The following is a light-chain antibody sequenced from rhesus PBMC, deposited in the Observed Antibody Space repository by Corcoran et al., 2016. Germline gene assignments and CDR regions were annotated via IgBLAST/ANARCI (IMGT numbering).Light chain of an antibody. J-gene: IGKJ1*01. CDR3: QQESSRPRT. CDR1: QGISSW. Sequence: DIQMTQSPSSLSASVGDTVTITCRASQGISSWLAWYQQKPGKAPKLLIYKASSLQSGVPSGFSGSGSGTDVTLPISSLQSEDFATYYCQQESSRPRTFGQGTKVEIK. V-gene: IGKV1-22*01. CDR2: KAS.